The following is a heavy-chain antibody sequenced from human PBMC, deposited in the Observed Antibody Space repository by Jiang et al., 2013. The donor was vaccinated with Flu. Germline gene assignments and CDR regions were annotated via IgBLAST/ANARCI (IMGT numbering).Heavy chain of an antibody. D-gene: IGHD4-17*01. Sequence: QLLESGGGLVQPGGSLRLSCAASGFTFSNYAMSWVRQAPGKGPEWVSVISTSGSSTYYADSVKGRFTISRDNSKDTLYLQMNSLRAEDTALYYCAKSPGAYTVTTCFDYWGQGTLVTVSS. CDR2: ISTSGSST. CDR1: GFTFSNYA. V-gene: IGHV3-23*01. CDR3: AKSPGAYTVTTCFDY. J-gene: IGHJ4*02.